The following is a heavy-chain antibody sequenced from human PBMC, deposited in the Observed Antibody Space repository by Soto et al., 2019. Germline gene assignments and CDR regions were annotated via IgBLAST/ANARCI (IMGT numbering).Heavy chain of an antibody. Sequence: GGSLRLSXAASGFTFSSYDMNWVRQAPGTGLEWVAVISYDGRDKYYPDSVKGRFTISRDNSKNTLYLQMNSLRAEDTAVYYCARSAGGSYPQYDYWGQGTLVTVSS. J-gene: IGHJ4*02. CDR1: GFTFSSYD. CDR2: ISYDGRDK. D-gene: IGHD1-26*01. V-gene: IGHV3-30*04. CDR3: ARSAGGSYPQYDY.